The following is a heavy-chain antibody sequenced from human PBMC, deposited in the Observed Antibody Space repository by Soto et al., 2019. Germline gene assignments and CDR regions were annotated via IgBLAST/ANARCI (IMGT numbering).Heavy chain of an antibody. Sequence: QVQPVESGGGVVQPGRSLRLSCAASGFTFSSYAMHWVRQAPGKGLEWVAVISYDGSNKYYADSVKGRFTISRDNSKNTLYLQMNSLRAEDTAVYYCARGMGATTPLFDYWGQGTLVTVSS. V-gene: IGHV3-30-3*01. J-gene: IGHJ4*02. CDR3: ARGMGATTPLFDY. CDR2: ISYDGSNK. D-gene: IGHD1-26*01. CDR1: GFTFSSYA.